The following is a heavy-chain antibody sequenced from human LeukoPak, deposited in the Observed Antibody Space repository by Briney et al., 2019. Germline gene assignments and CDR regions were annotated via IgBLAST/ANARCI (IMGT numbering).Heavy chain of an antibody. J-gene: IGHJ5*02. D-gene: IGHD1-26*01. Sequence: GGSLRLSCAGSGFTFSSYAMSWVRQAPGKGLEWVSAISGSGGSTYYADSVKGRCTISRDNSKNTLYLQMNSLRVEDTAVYYCAKDHGNYVGAVRFDPWGQGTLVTVSS. CDR3: AKDHGNYVGAVRFDP. V-gene: IGHV3-23*01. CDR1: GFTFSSYA. CDR2: ISGSGGST.